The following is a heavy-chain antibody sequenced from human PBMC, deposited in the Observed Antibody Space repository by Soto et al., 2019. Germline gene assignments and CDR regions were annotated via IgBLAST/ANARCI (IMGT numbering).Heavy chain of an antibody. CDR3: AGEDFLTPYGMDV. Sequence: QVQLVQSGAEVKKPGSSVKVSCKASGGTFSSYTISWVRQAPGQGLEWMGRIIPILGIANYAQKFQGRVTITADKSTSTAYMELSSLRSEDTAVYYCAGEDFLTPYGMDVWGQGTTVTVSS. J-gene: IGHJ6*02. CDR2: IIPILGIA. V-gene: IGHV1-69*08. D-gene: IGHD3-9*01. CDR1: GGTFSSYT.